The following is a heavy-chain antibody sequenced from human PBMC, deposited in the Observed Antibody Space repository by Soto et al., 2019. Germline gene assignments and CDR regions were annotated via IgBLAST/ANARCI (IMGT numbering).Heavy chain of an antibody. V-gene: IGHV4-39*01. CDR3: ARHPSDFWFDP. D-gene: IGHD2-21*02. Sequence: QLQLQESGPGLVKPSETLSLTCTVSGGSISSSSYFWGWIRQPPGKGLEWIGSIYYSGSTYYNPSLKTRXTXSXXTSKTQFSLKLSSVTAADTAVYYCARHPSDFWFDPWGQGTLVTVSS. J-gene: IGHJ5*02. CDR2: IYYSGST. CDR1: GGSISSSSYF.